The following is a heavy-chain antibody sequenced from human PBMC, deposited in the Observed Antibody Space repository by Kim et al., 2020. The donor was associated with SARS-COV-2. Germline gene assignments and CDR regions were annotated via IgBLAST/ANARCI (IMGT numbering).Heavy chain of an antibody. J-gene: IGHJ6*02. Sequence: ASVKVSCKASGYTFTGYYMHWVRQAPGQGLEWMGRINPNSGGTNYAQKFQGRVTMTRDTSISTAYMELSRLRSDDTAVYYCARVGGGYGDYGNYYYYGMDVWGQGTTVTVSS. V-gene: IGHV1-2*06. D-gene: IGHD4-17*01. CDR2: INPNSGGT. CDR1: GYTFTGYY. CDR3: ARVGGGYGDYGNYYYYGMDV.